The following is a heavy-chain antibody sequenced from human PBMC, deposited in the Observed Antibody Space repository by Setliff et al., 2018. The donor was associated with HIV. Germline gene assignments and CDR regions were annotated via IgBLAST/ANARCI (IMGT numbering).Heavy chain of an antibody. CDR3: ARGRKYLTTVTSSYFYYMDV. V-gene: IGHV1-8*02. D-gene: IGHD4-4*01. J-gene: IGHJ6*03. CDR2: MNPNSGNT. CDR1: GYTFTSYD. Sequence: ASVKVSRKASGYTFTSYDINWVRQATGQGLEWMGWMNPNSGNTGYAQKFQGRVTITRNTSISTAYMELSSLSSEDTAVYYCARGRKYLTTVTSSYFYYMDVWGKGTTVTVSS.